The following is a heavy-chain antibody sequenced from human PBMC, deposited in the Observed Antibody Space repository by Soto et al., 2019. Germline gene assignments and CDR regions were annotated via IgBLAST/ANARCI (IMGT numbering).Heavy chain of an antibody. D-gene: IGHD3-22*01. CDR1: GFIFSNYA. Sequence: GGSLRLSCAASGFIFSNYAMSWVRQDPGKGLEWVSAISGSGGSTYYADSVKGRFTISRDNSKNTLFLQMNSLRAEDTAVYYCAITSRDYYDSSGYPWGQGTQVTVSS. CDR2: ISGSGGST. CDR3: AITSRDYYDSSGYP. V-gene: IGHV3-23*01. J-gene: IGHJ5*02.